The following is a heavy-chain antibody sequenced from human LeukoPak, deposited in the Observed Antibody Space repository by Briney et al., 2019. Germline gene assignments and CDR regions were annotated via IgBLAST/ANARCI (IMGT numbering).Heavy chain of an antibody. CDR2: MNPNSGNT. D-gene: IGHD3-22*01. CDR1: GYTFTSYD. Sequence: ASVKVSCKASGYTFTSYDINWVRQTTGQGLEWMGWMNPNSGNTGYAQKFQGRVTMTRDTSISTAYMELSSLRSEDTAVYYCARMSYYDSSGDNWFDPWGQGTLVTVSS. V-gene: IGHV1-8*01. J-gene: IGHJ5*02. CDR3: ARMSYYDSSGDNWFDP.